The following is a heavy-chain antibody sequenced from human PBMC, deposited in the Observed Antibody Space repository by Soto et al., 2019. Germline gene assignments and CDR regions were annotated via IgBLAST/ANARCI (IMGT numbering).Heavy chain of an antibody. D-gene: IGHD1-26*01. Sequence: QVQLVQSGAEVKKPGSSVKVSCKASGGTFSSYAISWVRQAPGQGLEWMGGIIPIFGTANYAQKFQGRVTITEDEYTSPAYMELSSLRSEDTAVYYCARAGIVGATDYYYGMDVWGQGTTVTVSS. CDR2: IIPIFGTA. CDR3: ARAGIVGATDYYYGMDV. CDR1: GGTFSSYA. V-gene: IGHV1-69*01. J-gene: IGHJ6*02.